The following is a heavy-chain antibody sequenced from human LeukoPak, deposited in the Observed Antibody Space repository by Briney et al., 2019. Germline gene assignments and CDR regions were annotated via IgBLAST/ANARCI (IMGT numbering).Heavy chain of an antibody. Sequence: GGSLSLPCAAFGFPFSPFAMSWVRQAPGKGLEWVSSIRGSDGSTYYADSVKGRLAISRDNSKNTLYLQMNSLRAEDTAVYYCAKDVYGDYGGLDYWGQGTLVTVSS. CDR3: AKDVYGDYGGLDY. CDR2: IRGSDGST. J-gene: IGHJ4*02. CDR1: GFPFSPFA. V-gene: IGHV3-23*01. D-gene: IGHD4-17*01.